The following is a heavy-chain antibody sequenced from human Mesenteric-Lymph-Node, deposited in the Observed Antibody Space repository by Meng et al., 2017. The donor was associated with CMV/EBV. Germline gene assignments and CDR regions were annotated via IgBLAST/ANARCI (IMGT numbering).Heavy chain of an antibody. V-gene: IGHV1-2*06. CDR2: INPHRGVT. CDR3: ARDRGDYYGSGNYPAADL. D-gene: IGHD3-10*01. CDR1: FTGYQ. Sequence: FTGYQIHWVRQAPGQGLEWMGRINPHRGVTKYAQKFEGRVTMTRDPSISAAYMELGRLTSDDTAVYYCARDRGDYYGSGNYPAADLWGQGTLVTVSS. J-gene: IGHJ4*02.